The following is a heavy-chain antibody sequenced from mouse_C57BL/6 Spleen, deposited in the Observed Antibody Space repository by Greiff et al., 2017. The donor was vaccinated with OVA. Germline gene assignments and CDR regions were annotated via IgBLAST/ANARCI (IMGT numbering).Heavy chain of an antibody. V-gene: IGHV14-4*01. J-gene: IGHJ1*03. CDR2: IDPENGDT. Sequence: VQLQQSGAELVRPGASVKLSCTASGFNIKDDYMHWVKQRPEQGLEWIGWIDPENGDTEYASKFQGKATITADTSSNTAYLQLSSLASEDTAVYYCTRDNRYFDVWGTGATVTVSS. CDR3: TRDNRYFDV. CDR1: GFNIKDDY.